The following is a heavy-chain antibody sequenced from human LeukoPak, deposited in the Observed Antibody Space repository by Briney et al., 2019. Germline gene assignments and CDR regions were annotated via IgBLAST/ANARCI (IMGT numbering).Heavy chain of an antibody. V-gene: IGHV1-69*13. D-gene: IGHD4-17*01. CDR1: GGTFSSYA. CDR3: ARVIGYGDSYYFDY. CDR2: IIPIFGTA. Sequence: SVKVSCKASGGTFSSYANSWVRQAPGQGLEWMGGIIPIFGTANYAQKFQGRVTITADESTSTAYMELSSLRSEDTAVYYCARVIGYGDSYYFDYWGQGTLVTVSS. J-gene: IGHJ4*02.